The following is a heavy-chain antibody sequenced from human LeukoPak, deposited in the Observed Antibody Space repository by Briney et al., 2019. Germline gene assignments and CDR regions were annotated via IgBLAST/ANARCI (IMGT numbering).Heavy chain of an antibody. Sequence: PSETLSPTCAVSGGSISSGGYSWSWIRQPPGKGLEWIGYIYHSGSTYYNPSLKSRVTISVDRSKNQFSLKLSSVTAADTAVYYCARDGGGRGPAYYYGMDVWGQGTTVTVSS. D-gene: IGHD3-16*01. V-gene: IGHV4-30-2*01. CDR3: ARDGGGRGPAYYYGMDV. CDR1: GGSISSGGYS. CDR2: IYHSGST. J-gene: IGHJ6*02.